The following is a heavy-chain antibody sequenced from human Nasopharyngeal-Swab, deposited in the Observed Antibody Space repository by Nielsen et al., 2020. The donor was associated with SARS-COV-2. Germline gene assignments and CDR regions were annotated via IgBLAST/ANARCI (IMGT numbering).Heavy chain of an antibody. J-gene: IGHJ3*02. D-gene: IGHD1-1*01. CDR3: AKGGGTTGTVGLDI. CDR1: GFTFSSYG. Sequence: GGSLKLSCAASGFTFSSYGIHGVRQAPGKGLEWVAVISYDGSNKYYADSVKGRFTISRDSSKNTLYLQMNSLRAEDTAVYYCAKGGGTTGTVGLDIWGQGTMVTVSS. CDR2: ISYDGSNK. V-gene: IGHV3-30*18.